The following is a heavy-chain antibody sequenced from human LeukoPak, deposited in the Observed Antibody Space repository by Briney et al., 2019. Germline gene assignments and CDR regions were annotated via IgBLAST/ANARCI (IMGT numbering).Heavy chain of an antibody. D-gene: IGHD6-19*01. CDR1: GFSFTSNW. Sequence: GESLKISCEASGFSFTSNWIAWVRQIPGKGLEWLGIIYPDDSDTRYSPSFQGPVTLSPDKSISTAYLQCSRLKASDTAMYYCARHGKYYSGSHYFDFWGQGTLVTVSS. V-gene: IGHV5-51*01. J-gene: IGHJ4*02. CDR2: IYPDDSDT. CDR3: ARHGKYYSGSHYFDF.